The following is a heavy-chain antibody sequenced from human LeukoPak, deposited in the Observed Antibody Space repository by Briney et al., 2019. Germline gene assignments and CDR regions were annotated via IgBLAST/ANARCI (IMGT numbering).Heavy chain of an antibody. V-gene: IGHV3-30*14. CDR1: GFTFSSYA. CDR2: ISYDGSNK. D-gene: IGHD1-14*01. Sequence: GGSLRLSCAASGFTFSSYAMHWVRQAPGKGLEWVAVISYDGSNKYYADSVKGRFTISRDNSKNSFYLQMNSLRAEDTAVFYCARDLGPYNTSPNSGAFDIWGQGTMVTVSS. J-gene: IGHJ3*02. CDR3: ARDLGPYNTSPNSGAFDI.